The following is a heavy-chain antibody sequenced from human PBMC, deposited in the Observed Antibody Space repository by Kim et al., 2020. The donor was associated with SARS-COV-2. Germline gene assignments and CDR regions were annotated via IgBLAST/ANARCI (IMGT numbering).Heavy chain of an antibody. CDR3: AGILRFLEWLFDY. Sequence: SNPSLKSRVTISVDTSKNQFSLKLGSVTAADTAVYYCAGILRFLEWLFDYWGQGTLVTVSS. D-gene: IGHD3-3*01. V-gene: IGHV4-39*01. J-gene: IGHJ4*02.